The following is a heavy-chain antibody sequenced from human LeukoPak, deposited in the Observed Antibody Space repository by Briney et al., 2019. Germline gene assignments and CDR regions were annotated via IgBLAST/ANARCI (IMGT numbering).Heavy chain of an antibody. D-gene: IGHD1-26*01. J-gene: IGHJ4*02. CDR3: ARQYSGSYYFDY. CDR2: IYYSGST. V-gene: IGHV4-31*03. CDR1: GGSISSGGYY. Sequence: SETLSLTCTVSGGSISSGGYYWSWIRQHPGKDLEWIGYIYYSGSTYYNPSLKSRVTISVDTSKNQFSLKLSSVTAADTAVYYCARQYSGSYYFDYWGQGTLVTVSS.